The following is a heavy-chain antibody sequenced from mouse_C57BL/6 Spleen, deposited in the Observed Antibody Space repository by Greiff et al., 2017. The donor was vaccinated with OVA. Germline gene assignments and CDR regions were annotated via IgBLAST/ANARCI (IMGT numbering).Heavy chain of an antibody. D-gene: IGHD1-1*01. V-gene: IGHV1-59*01. J-gene: IGHJ1*03. CDR1: GYTFTSYW. CDR3: ARIYYYGSIHVDDV. CDR2: IDPSDSYH. Sequence: QVQLQQPGAELVRPGPSVTLSCKASGYTFTSYWMHWVKQRPGQGLEWIGVIDPSDSYHNYNQKFKGKATLTVDTSSSTAYMQLSSLTSEDSAVYYCARIYYYGSIHVDDVWGTGTTVTVSS.